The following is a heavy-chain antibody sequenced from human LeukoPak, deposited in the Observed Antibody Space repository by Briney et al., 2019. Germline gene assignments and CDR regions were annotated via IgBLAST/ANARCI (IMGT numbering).Heavy chain of an antibody. CDR2: IYYSGST. J-gene: IGHJ5*02. V-gene: IGHV4-39*01. Sequence: SETLSLTCTVSGGSISSSSYYWGWIRQPPGKGLEWIGSIYYSGSTYYNPSLKSRVTISVDTSKNQFSLKLSSVTAADTAVYYCARGYCSSTSCYLRKGGNWFDPWGQGTLVTVSS. D-gene: IGHD2-2*01. CDR1: GGSISSSSYY. CDR3: ARGYCSSTSCYLRKGGNWFDP.